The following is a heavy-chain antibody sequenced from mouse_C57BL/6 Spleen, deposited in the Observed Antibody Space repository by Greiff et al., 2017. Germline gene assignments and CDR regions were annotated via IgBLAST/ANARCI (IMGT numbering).Heavy chain of an antibody. J-gene: IGHJ2*01. D-gene: IGHD2-4*01. CDR2: IYPGDGDT. CDR3: ARRGEGLRQDYFDY. Sequence: VTVVESGAELVKPGASVKISCKASGYAFSSYWMNWVKQRPGKGLEWIGQIYPGDGDTNYNGKFKGKATLTADKSSSTAYMQLSSLTSEDSAVYFCARRGEGLRQDYFDYWGQGTTLTVSS. V-gene: IGHV1-80*01. CDR1: GYAFSSYW.